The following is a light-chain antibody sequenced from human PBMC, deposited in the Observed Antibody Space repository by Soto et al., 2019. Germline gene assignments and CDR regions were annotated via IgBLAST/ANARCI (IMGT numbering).Light chain of an antibody. J-gene: IGKJ1*01. CDR2: KAS. Sequence: DIQMTQSPSTLSASVGDRVTITCRASQSISSLLAWYQQKPGKAPKLLIYKASSLERGVPSRFSGSGSGTEFTLTISRLQPDDFATYYCQQYNSYSRTFGQGAKVEIK. CDR3: QQYNSYSRT. CDR1: QSISSL. V-gene: IGKV1-5*03.